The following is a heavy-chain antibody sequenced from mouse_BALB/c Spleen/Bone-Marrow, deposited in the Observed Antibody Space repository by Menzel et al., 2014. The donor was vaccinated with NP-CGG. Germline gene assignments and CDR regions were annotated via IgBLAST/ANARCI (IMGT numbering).Heavy chain of an antibody. CDR1: GYTFTSYV. CDR2: FNPYNDGT. Sequence: VQLKESGPELVQPGASVKMSCEASGYTFTSYVMHWVKQKPGQGLERIGYFNPYNDGTKYNEKFKGKATLTSDKSSSTAYMELSSLTSEDSAVYYCTRGATPDYWGQGTTLTVSS. J-gene: IGHJ2*01. CDR3: TRGATPDY. D-gene: IGHD3-1*01. V-gene: IGHV1-14*01.